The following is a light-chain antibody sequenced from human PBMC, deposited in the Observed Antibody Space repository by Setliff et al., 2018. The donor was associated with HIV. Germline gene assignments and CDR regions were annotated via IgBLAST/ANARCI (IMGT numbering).Light chain of an antibody. Sequence: QSVLTQPRSVSGSPGQSVTISCTGASSDVGGYDSVSWYQQHPGKAPKLMINAVIKRPSGVPDRFSGSKSGNTASLTISGLQAEDEADYYCYSYADSYTSLYVFGTGTKVTVL. CDR1: SSDVGGYDS. CDR3: YSYADSYTSLYV. J-gene: IGLJ1*01. V-gene: IGLV2-11*01. CDR2: AVI.